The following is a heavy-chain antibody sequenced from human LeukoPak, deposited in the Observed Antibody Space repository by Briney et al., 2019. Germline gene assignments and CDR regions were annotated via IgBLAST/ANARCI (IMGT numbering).Heavy chain of an antibody. CDR3: ASMEVAGTGRDY. D-gene: IGHD6-19*01. J-gene: IGHJ4*02. CDR1: GGSISSYY. Sequence: SETRSLTCTVSGGSISSYYWSWIRQPAGEGLEWIGRIYTRGSTNYNPSLKSRVTMSVDTSKNQFSLKLSSVTAADTAVYYCASMEVAGTGRDYWGQGTLVTVSS. CDR2: IYTRGST. V-gene: IGHV4-4*07.